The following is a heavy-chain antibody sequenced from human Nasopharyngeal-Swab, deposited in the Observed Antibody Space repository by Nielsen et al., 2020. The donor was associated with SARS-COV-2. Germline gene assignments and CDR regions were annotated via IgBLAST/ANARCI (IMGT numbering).Heavy chain of an antibody. CDR1: GFTFGDYA. D-gene: IGHD5-18*01. CDR3: TRDFPVSVDTATRGYMDV. J-gene: IGHJ6*03. Sequence: GESLKISCTASGFTFGDYAMNWFRQAPGKGLEWVTYIRNKDYGGTTEYAASVRGRFTISRDDSKNISYLQMNSLTTEDTAVYYCTRDFPVSVDTATRGYMDVWGKGTTVTVSS. CDR2: IRNKDYGGTT. V-gene: IGHV3-49*03.